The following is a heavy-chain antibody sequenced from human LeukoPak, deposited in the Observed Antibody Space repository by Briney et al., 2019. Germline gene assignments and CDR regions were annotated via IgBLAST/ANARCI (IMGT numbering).Heavy chain of an antibody. CDR1: GGTFSSYA. D-gene: IGHD3-22*01. V-gene: IGHV1-69*05. Sequence: SSVKVSCKASGGTFSSYAISWVRQAPGQELEWMGGIIPIFGRANYAQKFQGRVTITTDESTSTAYMELSSLRSEDTAVYYCHVDLDSSGYYYEGARGYYSMDVWGKGTTVTVSS. J-gene: IGHJ6*03. CDR2: IIPIFGRA. CDR3: HVDLDSSGYYYEGARGYYSMDV.